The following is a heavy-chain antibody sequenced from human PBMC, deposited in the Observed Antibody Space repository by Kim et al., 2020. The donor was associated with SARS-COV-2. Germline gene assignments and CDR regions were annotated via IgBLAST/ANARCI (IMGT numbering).Heavy chain of an antibody. J-gene: IGHJ4*02. Sequence: GGSLRLSCAASGFTFSSYWMIWIRQPPGKGLEWVANINPDGSGTYYADSVQGRFTISRDDSKRTLYLQMTSLRADDTALYYCARNFPGESFDSWGQGTL. CDR3: ARNFPGESFDS. D-gene: IGHD3-16*01. CDR1: GFTFSSYW. V-gene: IGHV3-7*03. CDR2: INPDGSGT.